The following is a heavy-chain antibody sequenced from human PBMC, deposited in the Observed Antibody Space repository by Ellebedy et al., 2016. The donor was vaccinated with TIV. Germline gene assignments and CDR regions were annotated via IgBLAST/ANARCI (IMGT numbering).Heavy chain of an antibody. CDR1: GGSISSYY. CDR3: AGDYGAYFGY. V-gene: IGHV4-59*08. J-gene: IGHJ4*02. Sequence: MPGGSLRLSCTVSGGSISSYYWNWIRQPPGKGLEWIGYIYYSGSTNYNPSLKSRVTISVDMSKNQSSLRLSSVTAADTAVYYCAGDYGAYFGYWGQGTLVTVSS. D-gene: IGHD4-17*01. CDR2: IYYSGST.